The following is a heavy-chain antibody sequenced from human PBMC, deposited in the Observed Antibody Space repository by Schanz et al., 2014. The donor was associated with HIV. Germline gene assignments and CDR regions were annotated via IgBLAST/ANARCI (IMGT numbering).Heavy chain of an antibody. CDR2: IWHDGNKK. CDR3: ARDDLRLGELSS. CDR1: GFTFSTYG. V-gene: IGHV3-33*08. J-gene: IGHJ5*02. Sequence: VQLVESGGGLVQPGRSLRLSCAASGFTFSTYGMHWVRQAPGKGLEWVAVIWHDGNKKYYTDSVKGRFTISRDNSKNTLYLQMDSLRAEDTAVYYCARDDLRLGELSSWGQGTLVTVSS. D-gene: IGHD3-16*02.